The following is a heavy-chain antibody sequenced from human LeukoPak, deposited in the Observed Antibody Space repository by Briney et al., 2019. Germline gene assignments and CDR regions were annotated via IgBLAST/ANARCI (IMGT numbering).Heavy chain of an antibody. CDR2: INHSGST. D-gene: IGHD2-2*01. V-gene: IGHV4-34*01. CDR1: GGSFSGYY. CDR3: ASFCSSTSCYEGFDY. Sequence: SETLSLTCAVYGGSFSGYYWSWIRQPPGKGLEWIGEINHSGSTNYNPSLKSRVTISVDTSKNQFSLKLSSVTAADTAVYYCASFCSSTSCYEGFDYWGQGTQVTVSS. J-gene: IGHJ4*02.